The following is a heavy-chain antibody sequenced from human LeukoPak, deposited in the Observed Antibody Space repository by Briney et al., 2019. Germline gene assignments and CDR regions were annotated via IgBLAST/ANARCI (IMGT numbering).Heavy chain of an antibody. J-gene: IGHJ4*02. CDR1: GFTFGNYG. Sequence: GGSLRLSCAASGFTFGNYGMSWVRRAPGKGLEWVSAISASDRRTYYADSVKGRFTISRDNSKNTLYLQMNSLRAEDTAIYYCAKTHLPGIAVTGPDYWGQGTLVTVSS. CDR3: AKTHLPGIAVTGPDY. CDR2: ISASDRRT. D-gene: IGHD6-19*01. V-gene: IGHV3-23*01.